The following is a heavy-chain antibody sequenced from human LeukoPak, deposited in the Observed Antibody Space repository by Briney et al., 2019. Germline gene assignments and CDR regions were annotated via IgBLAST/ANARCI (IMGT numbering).Heavy chain of an antibody. CDR3: ARVGPDY. V-gene: IGHV4-38-2*02. Sequence: SETLSLTCSVSGYSITSGYFWGWIRQPPGKGLEWIGSIHHSGSTFYNPSLKSRVTISLDTSKNQFARKLTSVTAADTAVYYCARVGPDYWGQGTLVTVSS. CDR2: IHHSGST. CDR1: GYSITSGYF. J-gene: IGHJ4*02.